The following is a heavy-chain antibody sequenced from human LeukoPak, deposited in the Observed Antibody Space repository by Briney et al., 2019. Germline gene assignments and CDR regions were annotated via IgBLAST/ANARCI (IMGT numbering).Heavy chain of an antibody. V-gene: IGHV3-33*06. CDR3: AKTSIYDSSGYSDY. J-gene: IGHJ4*02. CDR1: GFTFSSYG. Sequence: PGRSLRLSCAASGFTFSSYGMHWVRQAPGKGLEWVAVIWYDGSNKYYADSVKGRFTISRDNSKNTLYLQMNSLRAEDTAVYYCAKTSIYDSSGYSDYWGQGTLVTVSS. D-gene: IGHD3-22*01. CDR2: IWYDGSNK.